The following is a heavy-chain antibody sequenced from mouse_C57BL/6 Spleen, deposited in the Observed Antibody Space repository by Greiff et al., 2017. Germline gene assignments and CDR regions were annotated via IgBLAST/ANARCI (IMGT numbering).Heavy chain of an antibody. D-gene: IGHD2-4*01. CDR1: GFNINNTY. J-gene: IGHJ4*01. Sequence: VQLQQSVAELVRPGASVKLSCTASGFNINNTYMHWVKQRPEQGLEWIGRIDPANGNTKYAPKFQGKATITADTSSNTAYLQLSSLTSEDTAIYYCARTSTVDYGVTNYYAMDYWGQGTSVTVSS. V-gene: IGHV14-3*01. CDR3: ARTSTVDYGVTNYYAMDY. CDR2: IDPANGNT.